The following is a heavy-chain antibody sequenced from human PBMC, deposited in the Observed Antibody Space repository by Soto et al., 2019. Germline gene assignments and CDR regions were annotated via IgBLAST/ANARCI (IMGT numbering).Heavy chain of an antibody. CDR1: GYTFTSYG. Sequence: ASVKVSCKASGYTFTSYGISWVRQAPGQGLEWMGWISAYNGNTNYAQKLQGRVTMTTDTSTSTAYMELRSLRSDDTAVYYCARVEDFWSGYSYWYFDRWGPGTLVTVFS. CDR3: ARVEDFWSGYSYWYFDR. V-gene: IGHV1-18*01. CDR2: ISAYNGNT. D-gene: IGHD3-3*01. J-gene: IGHJ2*01.